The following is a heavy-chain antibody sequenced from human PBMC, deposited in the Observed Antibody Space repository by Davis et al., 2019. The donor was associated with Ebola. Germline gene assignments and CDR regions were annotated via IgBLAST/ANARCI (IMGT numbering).Heavy chain of an antibody. V-gene: IGHV3-7*01. CDR1: GFTFSSYW. D-gene: IGHD3-16*02. CDR3: ARDRYDYVWGSYRRDDY. CDR2: IKQDGSEK. Sequence: GESLKISCAASGFTFSSYWMSWVRQAPGKGLEWVANIKQDGSEKYYVDSVKGRFTISRDNAKNSLYLQMNSLRAEDTAVYYCARDRYDYVWGSYRRDDYWGQGTLVTVSS. J-gene: IGHJ4*02.